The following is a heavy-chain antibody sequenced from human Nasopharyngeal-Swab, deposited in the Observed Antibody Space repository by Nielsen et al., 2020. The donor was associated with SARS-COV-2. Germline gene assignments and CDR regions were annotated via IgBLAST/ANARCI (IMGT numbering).Heavy chain of an antibody. D-gene: IGHD6-19*01. J-gene: IGHJ3*02. CDR2: IAHDASNE. CDR3: AIEPGNRVVTGSDAFDI. V-gene: IGHV3-30*03. CDR1: GFTFSSYS. Sequence: GESLKISCAASGFTFSSYSMSWLRQAPGKGLEWVAFIAHDASNEYYGDSVKGRFSISRDSSKSTLYLQMNTLGAEDTAVYYCAIEPGNRVVTGSDAFDIWGQGTMVTVSS.